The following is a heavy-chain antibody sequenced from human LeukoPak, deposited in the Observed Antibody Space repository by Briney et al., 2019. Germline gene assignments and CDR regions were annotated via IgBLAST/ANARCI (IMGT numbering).Heavy chain of an antibody. CDR3: ARGSGYYTGWSDP. V-gene: IGHV1-2*02. D-gene: IGHD3-3*01. Sequence: ASVKVSCKASGYTFTGYYMHWVRQAPGQGLEWMGWINPNSGGTKYAQRFQDRVSMTRDTSITTAHMELSRLRSDDTAVYYCARGSGYYTGWSDPWGQGTPVTVSS. J-gene: IGHJ5*02. CDR2: INPNSGGT. CDR1: GYTFTGYY.